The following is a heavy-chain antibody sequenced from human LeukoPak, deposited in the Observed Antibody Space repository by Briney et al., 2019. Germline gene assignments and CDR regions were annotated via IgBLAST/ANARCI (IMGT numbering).Heavy chain of an antibody. CDR3: AKTIDGYLLGYFDH. D-gene: IGHD3-22*01. CDR1: GFTFSSYW. CDR2: NSSSSSYT. V-gene: IGHV3-21*01. Sequence: PGGSLRLSCAASGFTFSSYWMSWVRQAPGKGLEWVSSNSSSSSYTYYADSVRGRFTISRDNAKNTLYLELNSLRPEDTAVYYCAKTIDGYLLGYFDHWGQGTLVSVFS. J-gene: IGHJ4*02.